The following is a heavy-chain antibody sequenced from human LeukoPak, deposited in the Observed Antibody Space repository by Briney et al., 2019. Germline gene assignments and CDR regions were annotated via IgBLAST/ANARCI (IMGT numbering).Heavy chain of an antibody. CDR1: GFTFSSYA. D-gene: IGHD3-22*01. CDR2: ISGSGGST. CDR3: ATADYYDSSGYYRGSEY. J-gene: IGHJ4*02. Sequence: SGGSLRLSCAASGFTFSSYAMSWVRQAPGKGLEWVSAISGSGGSTYYADSVKGRFTISRDNSKNTLYLQMNSLRADDTAVYYCATADYYDSSGYYRGSEYWGEGTLVTVSS. V-gene: IGHV3-23*01.